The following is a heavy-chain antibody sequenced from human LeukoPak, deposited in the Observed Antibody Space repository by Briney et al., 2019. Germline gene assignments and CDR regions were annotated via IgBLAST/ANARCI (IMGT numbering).Heavy chain of an antibody. CDR1: GFTFSSYA. Sequence: GGSLRLSCAASGFTFSSYAMHWVRQAPGKGLEWVAVISYDGSNKYYADSVKGRFTISRDNSKNTLYLQMNSLRAEDTAVFYCARGVDIAAAGNWGQGTLVTVSS. J-gene: IGHJ4*02. CDR3: ARGVDIAAAGN. D-gene: IGHD6-13*01. V-gene: IGHV3-30*04. CDR2: ISYDGSNK.